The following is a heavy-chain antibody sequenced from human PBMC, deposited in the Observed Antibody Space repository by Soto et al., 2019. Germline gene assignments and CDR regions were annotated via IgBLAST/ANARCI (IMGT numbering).Heavy chain of an antibody. V-gene: IGHV4-39*01. CDR1: GGSISSSPYY. J-gene: IGHJ4*02. CDR2: IYYNGNT. Sequence: QLQLQESGPGLVKPSETLSLTCTVSGGSISSSPYYWGWIRQPPGKGLEWIGNIYYNGNTFYNPSLKSRVTIAVDPSKNQFSLKLSSVTAADTAVYYWARHGPLSNNGNQLDYWGQGTLVTVSS. D-gene: IGHD1-1*01. CDR3: ARHGPLSNNGNQLDY.